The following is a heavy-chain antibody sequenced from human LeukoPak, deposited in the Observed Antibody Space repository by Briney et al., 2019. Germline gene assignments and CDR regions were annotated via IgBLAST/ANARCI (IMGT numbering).Heavy chain of an antibody. J-gene: IGHJ5*02. V-gene: IGHV3-33*01. CDR3: ARGAYSSSWSGDWFDP. CDR1: GFTLSSYG. Sequence: GGSLRLSCAASGFTLSSYGMHWVRQAPGKGLEWVAVIWYDGSNKYYADSVKGRFTISRDNSKNTLYLQMNSLRAEDTAVYYCARGAYSSSWSGDWFDPLGQGTLVTVSS. CDR2: IWYDGSNK. D-gene: IGHD6-13*01.